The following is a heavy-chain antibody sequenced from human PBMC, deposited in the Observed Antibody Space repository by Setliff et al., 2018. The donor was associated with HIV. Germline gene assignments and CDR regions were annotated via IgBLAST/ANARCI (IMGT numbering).Heavy chain of an antibody. J-gene: IGHJ4*02. Sequence: GGSLRLSCVASEFTFSSSAMNWVRQAPGKGLEWVSSITDSGHTTYYADSVEGRFTISRENSKNTLYLHMNSLRAEDTAVYYCVKWNYPNSWGQGTLVTVSS. CDR1: EFTFSSSA. CDR2: ITDSGHTT. V-gene: IGHV3-23*01. D-gene: IGHD1-7*01. CDR3: VKWNYPNS.